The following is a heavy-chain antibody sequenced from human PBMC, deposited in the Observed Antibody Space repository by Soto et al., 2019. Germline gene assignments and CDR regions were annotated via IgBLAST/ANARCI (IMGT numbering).Heavy chain of an antibody. Sequence: QVQLVQSGAEVKKPGSSVKVSCKASGGIFSTYAISWLRQAPGQGLEWRGGIIPLFGTPNYAPRFQGRVTITADKSTSTAYMELSRLRSEDTAVYYCARDRDDYGSGNYYNRLDFWGQGTLVNVSS. CDR3: ARDRDDYGSGNYYNRLDF. CDR1: GGIFSTYA. CDR2: IIPLFGTP. D-gene: IGHD3-10*01. J-gene: IGHJ4*02. V-gene: IGHV1-69*06.